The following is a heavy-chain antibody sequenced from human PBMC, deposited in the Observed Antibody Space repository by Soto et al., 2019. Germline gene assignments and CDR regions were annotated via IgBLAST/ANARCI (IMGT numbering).Heavy chain of an antibody. CDR3: ARDKYCGGDCQNGMDV. CDR1: GGTFSSYA. V-gene: IGHV1-69*12. Sequence: QVQLVQSGAEVKKPGSSVKVSCKASGGTFSSYAISWVRQAPGQGLEWMGGIIPIFGTANYAQKFQVRVTITADESTSTAYMELSSLRSEDTAVYYCARDKYCGGDCQNGMDVWGQGTTVTVSS. D-gene: IGHD2-21*02. J-gene: IGHJ6*02. CDR2: IIPIFGTA.